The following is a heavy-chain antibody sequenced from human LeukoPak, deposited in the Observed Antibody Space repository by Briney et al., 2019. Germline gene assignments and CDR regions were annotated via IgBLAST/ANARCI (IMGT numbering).Heavy chain of an antibody. V-gene: IGHV3-7*05. CDR3: AIYWRYFDWLLSDI. D-gene: IGHD3-9*01. Sequence: GGSLRLSCEASGLTFCDYWMTWVRQAPGKGLECVANIKQDGSENHYVDSVKGRFTISRDNAKNSLSLQMNSLRAEDTAVYYCAIYWRYFDWLLSDIWGLGTMVTVSS. CDR2: IKQDGSEN. J-gene: IGHJ3*02. CDR1: GLTFCDYW.